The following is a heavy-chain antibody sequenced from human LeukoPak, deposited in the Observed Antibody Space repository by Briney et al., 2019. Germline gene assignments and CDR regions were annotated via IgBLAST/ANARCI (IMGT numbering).Heavy chain of an antibody. Sequence: PWGSLRLSCAASGFTFSSYSMNWVRQAPGKGLEWVSYISGSSGTISYADSVKGRFTISRDNAKNSLYLQMNSLRDEDTAIYYRARVGSSWLNFDYWGQGTLVTVSS. D-gene: IGHD6-13*01. CDR1: GFTFSSYS. CDR2: ISGSSGTI. CDR3: ARVGSSWLNFDY. J-gene: IGHJ4*02. V-gene: IGHV3-48*02.